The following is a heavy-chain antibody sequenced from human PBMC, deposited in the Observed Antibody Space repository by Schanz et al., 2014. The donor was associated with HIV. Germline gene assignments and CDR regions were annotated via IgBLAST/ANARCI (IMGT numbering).Heavy chain of an antibody. CDR3: ASDPPQNGYNSLDY. J-gene: IGHJ4*02. V-gene: IGHV1-69*01. Sequence: VQLEQSGAEVKKPGSSVKVSCKASGGTFSIYAISWVRQAPGQGLEWMGGIVPIFGTPNYAQNFQGRVTITADESASTAYMELSGLTSGDTAVYYCASDPPQNGYNSLDYWGQGTLVTVSS. D-gene: IGHD5-12*01. CDR1: GGTFSIYA. CDR2: IVPIFGTP.